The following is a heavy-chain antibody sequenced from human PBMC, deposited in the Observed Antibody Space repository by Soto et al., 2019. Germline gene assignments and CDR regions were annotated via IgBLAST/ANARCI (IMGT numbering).Heavy chain of an antibody. CDR3: ARSPRSSPYLDY. J-gene: IGHJ4*02. Sequence: PGESLKISCQSSGYTFSNFWIGRVRQLPGKGLEWMGIIYPGDHETRYSPSFHGKVTISADRSINTAYLQWNSLEASDTAFYFCARSPRSSPYLDYWGQGALVTVSS. D-gene: IGHD6-13*01. CDR2: IYPGDHET. V-gene: IGHV5-51*01. CDR1: GYTFSNFW.